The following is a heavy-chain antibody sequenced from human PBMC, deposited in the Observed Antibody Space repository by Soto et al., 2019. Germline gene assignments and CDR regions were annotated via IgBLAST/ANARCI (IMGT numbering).Heavy chain of an antibody. Sequence: ASVKVSCKASGYTFTSYGISWVRQAPGQGLEWMGWISAYNDNTNYAQKLQGRVTMTTDTSTSTAYMELRSLRSDDTAVYYCARGWELHIPYYFDYWGQGTLVTVSS. D-gene: IGHD1-26*01. J-gene: IGHJ4*02. CDR3: ARGWELHIPYYFDY. CDR2: ISAYNDNT. CDR1: GYTFTSYG. V-gene: IGHV1-18*01.